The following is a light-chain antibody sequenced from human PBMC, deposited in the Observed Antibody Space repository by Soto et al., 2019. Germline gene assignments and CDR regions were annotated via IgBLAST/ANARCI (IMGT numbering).Light chain of an antibody. CDR2: RNN. CDR1: SSNIGSNT. J-gene: IGLJ2*01. CDR3: SSWDDSLNVYVV. Sequence: QSVLPQPPSASGTPGQRVTISCSGSSSNIGSNTVNWYQQLPGTAPKLHIYRNNQRPSGVPDRFSGSKSGTSASLAISGLQSEDEADYYCSSWDDSLNVYVVFGGGTTLTVL. V-gene: IGLV1-44*01.